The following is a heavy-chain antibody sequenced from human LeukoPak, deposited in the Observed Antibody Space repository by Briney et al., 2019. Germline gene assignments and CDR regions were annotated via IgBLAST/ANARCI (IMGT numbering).Heavy chain of an antibody. J-gene: IGHJ4*02. D-gene: IGHD1-1*01. V-gene: IGHV4-30-2*05. CDR1: GGSISSGGYS. CDR2: IYHSGST. CDR3: ARDRTGTTFFDY. Sequence: SETLSLTCAVSGGSISSGGYSWSWIRQPPGKGLEWIGYIYHSGSTYYNPSLKSRVTISVDTSKNQFSLKLSSVTAADPAVYYCARDRTGTTFFDYWGQGTLVTVSS.